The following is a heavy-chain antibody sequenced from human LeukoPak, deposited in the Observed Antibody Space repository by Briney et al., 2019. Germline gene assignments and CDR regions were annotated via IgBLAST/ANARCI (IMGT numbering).Heavy chain of an antibody. V-gene: IGHV3-9*01. CDR3: AKPRILYYCSSTSCHEGGFDC. CDR2: ISWNSGSI. J-gene: IGHJ4*02. CDR1: GFTFDDYA. D-gene: IGHD2-2*01. Sequence: GRSLRLSCAASGFTFDDYAMHWVRQAPGKGLEWVSGISWNSGSIGYADSVKGRFTISRDNSKNTLYLQMNSLRAEDTAVYYCAKPRILYYCSSTSCHEGGFDCWGQGTLVTVSS.